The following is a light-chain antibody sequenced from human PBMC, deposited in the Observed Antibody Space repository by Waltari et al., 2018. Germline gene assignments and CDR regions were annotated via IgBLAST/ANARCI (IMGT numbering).Light chain of an antibody. CDR3: QQRADWPLT. CDR2: LAY. Sequence: IVLTQSPATLSLSPGGRATLSCRASQSIQRYLGWYQQKPGQAPRPLIYLAYNRATGVPARFSCSGSETDFTLTISSLEPEDSAIYYCQQRADWPLTFGGGTTVEIK. J-gene: IGKJ4*01. CDR1: QSIQRY. V-gene: IGKV3-11*01.